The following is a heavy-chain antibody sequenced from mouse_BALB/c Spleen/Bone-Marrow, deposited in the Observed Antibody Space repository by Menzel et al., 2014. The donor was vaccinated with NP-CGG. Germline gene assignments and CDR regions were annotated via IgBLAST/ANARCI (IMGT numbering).Heavy chain of an antibody. D-gene: IGHD1-1*01. CDR3: ARGSYYEGAMDY. CDR2: IWAGGST. V-gene: IGHV2-9*02. Sequence: VKLQESGPGLVAPSQSLSITCTVSGFSLTSYGVHWVRQPPGKVLEWLGVIWAGGSTNYNSALMSRLSISKDNSKSQVFLKMNSLQTDDTAMYYCARGSYYEGAMDYWGQGTSVTVSA. CDR1: GFSLTSYG. J-gene: IGHJ4*01.